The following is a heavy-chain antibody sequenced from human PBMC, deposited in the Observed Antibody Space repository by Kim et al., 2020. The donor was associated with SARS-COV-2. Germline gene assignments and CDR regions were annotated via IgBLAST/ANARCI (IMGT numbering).Heavy chain of an antibody. CDR3: ARRESLSTQGRVGRSSIAARPIGNSKDYYYYYGMDV. Sequence: GESLKISCKGSGYSFTSYWIGWVRQMPGKGLEWMGIIYPGDSDTRYSPSFQGQVTISADKSISTAYLQWSSLKASDTAMYYCARRESLSTQGRVGRSSIAARPIGNSKDYYYYYGMDVWGQGTTVTVSS. CDR2: IYPGDSDT. D-gene: IGHD6-6*01. J-gene: IGHJ6*02. CDR1: GYSFTSYW. V-gene: IGHV5-51*01.